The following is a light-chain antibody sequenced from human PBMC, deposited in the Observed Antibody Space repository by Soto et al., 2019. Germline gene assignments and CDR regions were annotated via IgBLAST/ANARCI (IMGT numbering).Light chain of an antibody. V-gene: IGKV1-39*01. CDR2: DAS. CDR3: QQSYSTPFT. CDR1: RRISTY. J-gene: IGKJ5*01. Sequence: DIQMTQSPSSLSASVGDRVTITCRASRRISTYLNWYQQKPGKAPKFLIYDASNLQSGVPSRFSGSGSGTDFTLTISSLQPEDFATYYCQQSYSTPFTFGQGTRLEI.